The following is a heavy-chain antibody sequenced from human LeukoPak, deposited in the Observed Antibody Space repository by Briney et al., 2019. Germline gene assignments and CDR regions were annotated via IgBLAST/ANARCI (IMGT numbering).Heavy chain of an antibody. CDR1: GYTFTGYY. J-gene: IGHJ4*02. CDR3: ARREQKSYYYDSSGYFQVDY. D-gene: IGHD3-22*01. V-gene: IGHV1-2*02. Sequence: GASVKVSCKASGYTFTGYYMHWVRQAPGQGLEWMGWINPNSGGTNYAQKFQGRVTMTRDTSISTAYMELSRLRSDDTAVYYCARREQKSYYYDSSGYFQVDYWGQGTLVTVSS. CDR2: INPNSGGT.